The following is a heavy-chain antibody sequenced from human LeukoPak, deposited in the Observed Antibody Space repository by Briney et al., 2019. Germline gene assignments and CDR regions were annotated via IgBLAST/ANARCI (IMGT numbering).Heavy chain of an antibody. V-gene: IGHV3-21*04. CDR1: GFTFSSYS. Sequence: PGGSLRLSCAASGFTFSSYSMNWVRQAPGKGLEWVSSISSSSSYIYYADSVKGRFTISRDNAKNSLYLQMNSLRAEDTAVYYCAKDFRGYFDYWGQGTLVTVSP. CDR3: AKDFRGYFDY. CDR2: ISSSSSYI. J-gene: IGHJ4*02.